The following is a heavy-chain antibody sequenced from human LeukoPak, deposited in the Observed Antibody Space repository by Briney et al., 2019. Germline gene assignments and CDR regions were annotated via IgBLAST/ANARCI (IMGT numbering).Heavy chain of an antibody. CDR1: GGSISSYY. CDR3: ARRHQTTVRGAYYYYMDV. Sequence: KPSETLSLTCTVSGGSISSYYWSWIRQPPGKGLEWIGYVYYTGSTNYNPSLKSRVTISVDTSKNQFSLKPSSVTAADTAVYYCARRHQTTVRGAYYYYMDVWGKGTTVTVSS. J-gene: IGHJ6*03. D-gene: IGHD4-11*01. V-gene: IGHV4-59*01. CDR2: VYYTGST.